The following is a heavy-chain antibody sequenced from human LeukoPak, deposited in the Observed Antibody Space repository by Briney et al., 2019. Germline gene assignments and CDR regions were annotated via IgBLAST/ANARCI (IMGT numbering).Heavy chain of an antibody. CDR1: GGSSSGYY. V-gene: IGHV4-34*01. CDR3: ARESLIVSASYAFDI. J-gene: IGHJ3*02. D-gene: IGHD3-16*02. Sequence: SETLSLTCAVYGGSSSGYYWSWIRQPPGKGLEWIGEINHSGSTNYNPSLKSRVTVSVDTSKNQFSLKLSSVTAADTAVYYCARESLIVSASYAFDIWGQGTMVTVSS. CDR2: INHSGST.